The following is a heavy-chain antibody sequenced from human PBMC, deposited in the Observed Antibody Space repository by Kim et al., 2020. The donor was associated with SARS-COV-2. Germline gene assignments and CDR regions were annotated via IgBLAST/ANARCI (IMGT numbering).Heavy chain of an antibody. CDR2: IIPIFGTA. CDR3: ARDFVVVVPAASFGNFDI. V-gene: IGHV1-69*13. Sequence: SVKVSCKASGGTFSSYAISWVRQAPGQGLEWMGGIIPIFGTANYAQKFQGRVTITADESTSTAYMELSSLRSEDTAVYYCARDFVVVVPAASFGNFDIWGQGTMVTVSS. CDR1: GGTFSSYA. D-gene: IGHD2-2*01. J-gene: IGHJ3*02.